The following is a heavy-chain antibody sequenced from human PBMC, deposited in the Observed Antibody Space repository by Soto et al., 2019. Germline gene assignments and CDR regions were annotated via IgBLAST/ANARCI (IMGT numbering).Heavy chain of an antibody. CDR1: GFTFRSYV. V-gene: IGHV3-30*19. Sequence: QVQLVESGGGVVQPGTALRLSCVGSGFTFRSYVIHWVRQAPGKGLEWVALTSYDGSNQYYDDSVQGRFTISRDNSRNTVDLQMDSLRLEDTAIYYCARWGTTGGLDVWGPGTLVSVSS. D-gene: IGHD3-16*01. CDR3: ARWGTTGGLDV. CDR2: TSYDGSNQ. J-gene: IGHJ4*02.